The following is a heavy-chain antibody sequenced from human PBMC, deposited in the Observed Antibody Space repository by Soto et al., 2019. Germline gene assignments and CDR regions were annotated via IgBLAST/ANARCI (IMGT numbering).Heavy chain of an antibody. CDR3: ARLDPLAAADGMDV. Sequence: PSETLSLTCAVSGYSISSGYYWGWIRQSPGKGLEWIGSIYHIGRTYYNPSLKSRVIISVDTSKNQFSLKLSSVTAADTAVYYCARLDPLAAADGMDVWGQGTRVTVSS. CDR1: GYSISSGYY. CDR2: IYHIGRT. J-gene: IGHJ6*02. D-gene: IGHD6-13*01. V-gene: IGHV4-38-2*01.